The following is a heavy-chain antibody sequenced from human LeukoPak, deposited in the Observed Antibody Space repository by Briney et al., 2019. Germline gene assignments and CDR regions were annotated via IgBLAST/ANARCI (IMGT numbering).Heavy chain of an antibody. CDR2: ISANNGNT. CDR3: ARVNGYSNGWIDC. J-gene: IGHJ4*02. D-gene: IGHD5-18*01. V-gene: IGHV1-18*01. CDR1: GYTFSRYG. Sequence: ASVKVSCKASGYTFSRYGVSWVRQAPGQGLEWMGWISANNGNTNYAQKVQGRVTMTTDTSTNTAYMELRSLRSDDTAVYYCARVNGYSNGWIDCWGQGTLVTVSS.